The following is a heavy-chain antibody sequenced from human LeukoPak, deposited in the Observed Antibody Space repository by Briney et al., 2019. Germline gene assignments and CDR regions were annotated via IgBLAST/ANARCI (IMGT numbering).Heavy chain of an antibody. CDR3: ARPPPYYDSSGYRV. V-gene: IGHV3-7*01. J-gene: IGHJ4*02. D-gene: IGHD3-22*01. CDR1: GFTFSSYW. CDR2: IKQDGSEK. Sequence: GGSLRLSCAASGFTFSSYWMSWVRQAPGKGLEWVANIKQDGSEKYYVDSVKGRFTISRDNAKNSLYLQMSSLRAEDTAVYYCARPPPYYDSSGYRVWGQGTLVTVSS.